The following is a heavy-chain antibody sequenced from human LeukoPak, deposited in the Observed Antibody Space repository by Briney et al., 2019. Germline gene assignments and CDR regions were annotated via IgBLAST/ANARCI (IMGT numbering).Heavy chain of an antibody. CDR1: GYTFTSYG. CDR3: ARNNYDILTGDPLWFDP. D-gene: IGHD3-9*01. Sequence: ASVKVSCKASGYTFTSYGISWVRQAPGQGLEWMGWISAYNGNTNYAQKLQGRVTMTTDTSTSTAYMELRSLRSDDTAVYYCARNNYDILTGDPLWFDPWGQGTLVTVSS. V-gene: IGHV1-18*01. CDR2: ISAYNGNT. J-gene: IGHJ5*02.